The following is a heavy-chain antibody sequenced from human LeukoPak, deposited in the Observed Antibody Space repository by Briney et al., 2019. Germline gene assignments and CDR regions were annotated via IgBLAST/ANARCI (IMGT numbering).Heavy chain of an antibody. CDR1: GFTFDDYA. CDR3: AKVRQSIAAAGTLSHLDY. D-gene: IGHD6-13*01. J-gene: IGHJ4*02. Sequence: GGSLRLSCAASGFTFDDYAMHWVRQAPGKGLEWVSGISWNSGSIGYADSVKGRFTISRDNAKNSLYLQMNSLRAEDTALYYCAKVRQSIAAAGTLSHLDYWGQGTLVTVSS. V-gene: IGHV3-9*01. CDR2: ISWNSGSI.